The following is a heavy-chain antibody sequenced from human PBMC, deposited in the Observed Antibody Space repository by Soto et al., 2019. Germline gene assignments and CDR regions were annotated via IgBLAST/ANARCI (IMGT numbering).Heavy chain of an antibody. CDR3: ARRSPGYSYGD. CDR2: XDPSAXYT. V-gene: IGHV5-10-1*01. Sequence: XSLKISCKGSRYSFTSYWISWVRQMPGKGLEWLGTXDPSAXYTNYTQSFQXXVTISDDXXISKDYLQWSSLQASDPAMYYCARRSPGYSYGDWGQETLVTVSS. J-gene: IGHJ4*02. D-gene: IGHD5-18*01. CDR1: RYSFTSYW.